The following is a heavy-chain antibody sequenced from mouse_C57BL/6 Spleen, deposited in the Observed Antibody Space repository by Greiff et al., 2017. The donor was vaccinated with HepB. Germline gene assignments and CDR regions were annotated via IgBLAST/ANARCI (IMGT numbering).Heavy chain of an antibody. Sequence: QVQLQQSGPGLVQPSQSLSITCTVSGFSLTSYGVHWVRQSPGKGLEWLGVIWSGGSTDYNAAFISRLSISKDNSKSQVFFKMNSLQADETAIYYCARNDGDYWGQGPTLTVSS. CDR2: IWSGGST. CDR3: ARNDGDY. CDR1: GFSLTSYG. J-gene: IGHJ2*01. V-gene: IGHV2-2*01.